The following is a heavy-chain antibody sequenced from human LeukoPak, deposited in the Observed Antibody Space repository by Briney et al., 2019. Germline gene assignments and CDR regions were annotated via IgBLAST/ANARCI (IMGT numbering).Heavy chain of an antibody. V-gene: IGHV3-30*18. D-gene: IGHD7-27*01. CDR2: ISYDGSNK. Sequence: GGSLRLSCAASGFTFSSYGMHWVRQAPGKGLEWVAVISYDGSNKYYADSVKGRFTISRDNSKNTLYLQMNSLRAEDTAVYNCAKVHTNWGFEAFDIWGQGTMVTVSS. J-gene: IGHJ3*02. CDR1: GFTFSSYG. CDR3: AKVHTNWGFEAFDI.